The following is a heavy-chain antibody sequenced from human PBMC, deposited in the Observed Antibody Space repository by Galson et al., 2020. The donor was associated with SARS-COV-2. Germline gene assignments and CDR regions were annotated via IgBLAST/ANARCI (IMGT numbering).Heavy chain of an antibody. CDR3: AKDFSRSYYYDSSGYYYVPNYYDGMDV. D-gene: IGHD3-22*01. V-gene: IGHV3-30*18. CDR2: ISYDGSNK. Sequence: GESLKISCAASGFTFSSYGMHWVRQAPGKGLEWVAVISYDGSNKYYADSVKGRFTISRDNSKNTLYLQMNSLRAEDTAVYYCAKDFSRSYYYDSSGYYYVPNYYDGMDVWGQGTKVTVSS. J-gene: IGHJ6*02. CDR1: GFTFSSYG.